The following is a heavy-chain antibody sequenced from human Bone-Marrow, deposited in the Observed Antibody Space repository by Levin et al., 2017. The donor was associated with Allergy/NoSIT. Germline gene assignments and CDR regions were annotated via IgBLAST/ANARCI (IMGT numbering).Heavy chain of an antibody. J-gene: IGHJ4*02. CDR3: ARGIYTSFDS. Sequence: PSETLSLTCAISGDSVFSSSVAWNWIRQSPSRGLEWLGRTYYRSKWYYDYAMSVKGRISINLDTSENQLSLHLNSVTPEDTAVYYCARGIYTSFDSWGQGTLVTVSS. D-gene: IGHD2-2*02. CDR1: GDSVFSSSVA. V-gene: IGHV6-1*01. CDR2: TYYRSKWYY.